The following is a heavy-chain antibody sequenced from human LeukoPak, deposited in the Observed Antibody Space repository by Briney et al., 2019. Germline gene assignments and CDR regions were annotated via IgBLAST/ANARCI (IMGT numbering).Heavy chain of an antibody. V-gene: IGHV1-2*02. CDR2: INSKSGGT. D-gene: IGHD6-13*01. Sequence: ASVKLSCKASGYTFTGYYVHWVRQAPGQGLEWMGWINSKSGGTNYAQKFQGRVTMTRDTSISAAYMELSRLRSDDTAVYYCARSMAPSGSLYFQHWGQGTLVTVSS. J-gene: IGHJ1*01. CDR1: GYTFTGYY. CDR3: ARSMAPSGSLYFQH.